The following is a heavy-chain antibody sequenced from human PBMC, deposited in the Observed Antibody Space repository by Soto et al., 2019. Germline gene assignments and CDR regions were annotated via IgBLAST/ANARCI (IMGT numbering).Heavy chain of an antibody. CDR2: ISGSGGST. V-gene: IGHV3-23*01. D-gene: IGHD3-10*01. CDR1: GFTFSSYA. J-gene: IGHJ4*02. CDR3: ANPAGYYGSGSYYYFDY. Sequence: EVQLLESGGGLVQPGGSLRLSCAASGFTFSSYAMSWVRQAPGKGLEWVSAISGSGGSTYYADSVKGRFTISRDNSKNTLYLQMNSLRAEDTAVYYCANPAGYYGSGSYYYFDYWGQGTLVTVSS.